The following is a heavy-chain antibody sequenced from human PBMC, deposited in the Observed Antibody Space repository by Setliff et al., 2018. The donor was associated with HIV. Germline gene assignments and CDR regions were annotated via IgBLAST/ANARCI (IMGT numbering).Heavy chain of an antibody. CDR1: GYDFRRYG. CDR2: ISPQNGKT. D-gene: IGHD3-22*01. CDR3: ARDYYDSSGYIFFPGLPDY. J-gene: IGHJ4*02. V-gene: IGHV1-18*01. Sequence: ASVKVSCKPSGYDFRRYGIAWVQQVPGHGLEWMGWISPQNGKTKYAQRFQGRVTMTRDTSISTAYMELSRLRSDDTAVYYCARDYYDSSGYIFFPGLPDYWGQGTLVTVSS.